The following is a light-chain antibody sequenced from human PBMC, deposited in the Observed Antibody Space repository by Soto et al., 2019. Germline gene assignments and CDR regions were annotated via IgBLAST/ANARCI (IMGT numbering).Light chain of an antibody. CDR3: QQANSFPLT. Sequence: DIQMTQSPSSVSASLGDRVTITCRASEDISNWLAWYQQKPGKAPKVLIYAATNLQSGVPSRFSGSGSGTDFTLTISSLQPEDFGIYYCQQANSFPLTFGGGTRVEIK. V-gene: IGKV1-12*01. CDR1: EDISNW. J-gene: IGKJ4*01. CDR2: AAT.